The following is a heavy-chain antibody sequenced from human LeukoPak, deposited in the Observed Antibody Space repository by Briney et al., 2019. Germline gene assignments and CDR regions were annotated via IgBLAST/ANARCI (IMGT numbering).Heavy chain of an antibody. CDR1: GGTFSSYA. CDR3: ARASSGYDYVAFFDY. J-gene: IGHJ4*02. CDR2: IIPIFGTA. V-gene: IGHV1-69*05. D-gene: IGHD5-12*01. Sequence: ASVTVSCKASGGTFSSYAISWVRQAPGQGLEWMGEIIPIFGTANYAQKFQGAVTITTDESTSTAYMELSSLRSEDTAVYYCARASSGYDYVAFFDYWGQGTLVTVSS.